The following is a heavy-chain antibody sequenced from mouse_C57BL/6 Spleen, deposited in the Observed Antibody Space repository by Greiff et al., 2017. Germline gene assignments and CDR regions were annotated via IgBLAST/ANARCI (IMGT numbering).Heavy chain of an antibody. J-gene: IGHJ4*01. D-gene: IGHD1-1*01. CDR1: GYAFSSSW. Sequence: QVQLQQSGPELVKPGASVKISCKASGYAFSSSWMNWVKQRPGKGLEWIGRIYPGDGDTNYNGKFKGKATLTADKSSSTAYMQLSSLTSEDSAVYFCARLYYYGSSYGAMDDWGQGTSVTVSS. CDR2: IYPGDGDT. CDR3: ARLYYYGSSYGAMDD. V-gene: IGHV1-82*01.